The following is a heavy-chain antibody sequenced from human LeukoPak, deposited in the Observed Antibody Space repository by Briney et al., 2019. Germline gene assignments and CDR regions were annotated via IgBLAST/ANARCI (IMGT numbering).Heavy chain of an antibody. CDR2: ISSSGGDT. D-gene: IGHD1-26*01. J-gene: IGHJ4*02. CDR1: GFTFTDSA. V-gene: IGHV3-23*01. Sequence: GGSLRLSCAASGFTFTDSAMTWVRQAPGKGLEWVSAISSSGGDTIYTDSVKDRFTISRDNSKNTLYLQMNSLRAEDTAIYYCAKGGSYAPLDYWGQGTLVTVSS. CDR3: AKGGSYAPLDY.